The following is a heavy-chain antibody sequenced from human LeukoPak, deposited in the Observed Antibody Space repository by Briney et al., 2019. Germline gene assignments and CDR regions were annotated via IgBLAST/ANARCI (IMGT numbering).Heavy chain of an antibody. D-gene: IGHD2-2*01. J-gene: IGHJ4*02. CDR3: ARAPNQLNDY. Sequence: QPGGSLRLSCAASGFTFSSYGMHWVRQAPGKGLEWVAVISYDGSNKYYADSVKGRFTISRDNAKNSLYLQMNSLRAEDTAVYYCARAPNQLNDYWGQGTLVTVSS. CDR1: GFTFSSYG. CDR2: ISYDGSNK. V-gene: IGHV3-33*05.